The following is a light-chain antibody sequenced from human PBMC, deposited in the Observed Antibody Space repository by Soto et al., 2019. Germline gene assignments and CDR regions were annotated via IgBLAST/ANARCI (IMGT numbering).Light chain of an antibody. CDR2: GNS. Sequence: QSVLTQPPSVSGAPGQRVTNSCTGSSSNIGAGYDVHWYQQLPGTAPKLLIYGNSNRPSGVPDRFSGSKSGTSASLAITGLQAEDEADYYCQSYESSLSGWVFGGGTKLTVL. CDR3: QSYESSLSGWV. CDR1: SSNIGAGYD. V-gene: IGLV1-40*01. J-gene: IGLJ3*02.